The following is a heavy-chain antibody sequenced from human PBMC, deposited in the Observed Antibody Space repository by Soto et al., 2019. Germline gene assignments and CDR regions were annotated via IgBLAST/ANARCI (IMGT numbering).Heavy chain of an antibody. Sequence: QVQLQESGPGLVKPSETLSLTCTVSGGSISSYYWSWIRQPPGKGLEWIGYIYYSGSTNYNPSLKSRVTISVDTSKNQFSLKLSSVTAADTAVYYCARLNYYGSGMDYWGQGTLVTVSS. CDR3: ARLNYYGSGMDY. CDR2: IYYSGST. J-gene: IGHJ4*02. V-gene: IGHV4-59*01. D-gene: IGHD3-10*01. CDR1: GGSISSYY.